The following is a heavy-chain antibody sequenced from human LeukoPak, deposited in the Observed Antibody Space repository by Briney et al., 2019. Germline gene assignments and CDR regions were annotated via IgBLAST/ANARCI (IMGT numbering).Heavy chain of an antibody. CDR2: ISGSGGST. CDR1: GFTFSSYA. CDR3: ASPGIAVAGPDY. V-gene: IGHV3-23*01. Sequence: GGSLRLSCAASGFTFSSYAMSWVRQAPGKGLEWVSAISGSGGSTYYADSVRGRFTISRDNSKNTLYLQMNSQRAEDTAVYYCASPGIAVAGPDYWGQGTLVSVSS. D-gene: IGHD6-19*01. J-gene: IGHJ4*02.